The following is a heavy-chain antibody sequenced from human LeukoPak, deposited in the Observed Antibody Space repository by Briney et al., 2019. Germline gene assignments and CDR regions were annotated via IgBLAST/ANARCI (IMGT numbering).Heavy chain of an antibody. J-gene: IGHJ4*02. CDR2: ISGSGGST. CDR3: AKVLGFWSGYNPGYYFDY. Sequence: GGSLRLSCAASGFTFNNHAMTWVRQAPGKGLEWVSGISGSGGSTYIADSVKGRFTIPRDNSKNTLYLQMNSLRAEDTAVYYCAKVLGFWSGYNPGYYFDYWGQGTLVTVSS. D-gene: IGHD3-3*01. V-gene: IGHV3-23*01. CDR1: GFTFNNHA.